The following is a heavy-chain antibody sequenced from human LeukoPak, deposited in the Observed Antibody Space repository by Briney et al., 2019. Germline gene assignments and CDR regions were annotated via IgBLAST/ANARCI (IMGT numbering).Heavy chain of an antibody. CDR1: GYTFTRSW. CDR3: ARPDSSPFDAFDI. J-gene: IGHJ3*02. D-gene: IGHD3-22*01. Sequence: GESLKISCQGSGYTFTRSWIVWVRQMSGKGLEWMGIIYPGDSDTRYSPSFQGQVTISADKSISTAYLQWSSLKASDTAMYYCARPDSSPFDAFDIWGQGTMVTVSS. V-gene: IGHV5-51*01. CDR2: IYPGDSDT.